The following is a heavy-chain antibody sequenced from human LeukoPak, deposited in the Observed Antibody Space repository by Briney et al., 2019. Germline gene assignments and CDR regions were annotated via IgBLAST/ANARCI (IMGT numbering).Heavy chain of an antibody. CDR3: AKHWSYCSTTSCFFNYYYYYMDV. J-gene: IGHJ6*03. Sequence: PGGSLRLSCAASGFTFSAYGMSWVRQSPRKGLEWVSGVSGADGTTYYADSVKGRFTISRDNSKSTLYLQMNNLRAEDTAVYYRAKHWSYCSTTSCFFNYYYYYMDVWGKGTTVTVSS. CDR2: VSGADGTT. D-gene: IGHD2-2*01. V-gene: IGHV3-23*01. CDR1: GFTFSAYG.